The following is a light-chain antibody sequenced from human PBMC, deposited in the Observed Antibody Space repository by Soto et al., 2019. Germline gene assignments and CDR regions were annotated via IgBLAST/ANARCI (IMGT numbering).Light chain of an antibody. CDR2: GDD. CDR3: QSYDNSLSGSWV. Sequence: QSVLTQPPSTSGTPGQRVAISCSGTSSNIGSHTVNWYQQLPGTAPKLLIYGDDQRPSGIPDRFSGSKSGTSASLAINGLQAEDEAHYYCQSYDNSLSGSWVFGGGTQLTVL. J-gene: IGLJ3*02. V-gene: IGLV1-44*01. CDR1: SSNIGSHT.